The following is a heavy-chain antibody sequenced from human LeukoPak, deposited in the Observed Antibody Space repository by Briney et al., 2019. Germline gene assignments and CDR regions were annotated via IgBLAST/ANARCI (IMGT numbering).Heavy chain of an antibody. Sequence: SETLSLTCIVSGDSISSYYWSWIRQPPGKGLEWIGCIYYSGTTEYNPSLKSRVTISVDASKNHFSLNLTPVTAADTAVYYCARDRSLGIIDYWGQGTLVTVSS. D-gene: IGHD3-16*01. J-gene: IGHJ4*02. CDR2: IYYSGTT. CDR1: GDSISSYY. V-gene: IGHV4-59*01. CDR3: ARDRSLGIIDY.